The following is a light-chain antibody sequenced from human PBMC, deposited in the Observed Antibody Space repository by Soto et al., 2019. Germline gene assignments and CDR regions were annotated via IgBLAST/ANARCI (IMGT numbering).Light chain of an antibody. Sequence: DIQMTQSPSSLSASLGDRFTITCRASQTISSYLNWYQQKPGRAPKLLIYSASNLESGVPSRFSGSGSGTDFTLTISSLQPEDFATYYCQQSYSTWTFGQGTKVDI. V-gene: IGKV1-39*01. CDR3: QQSYSTWT. CDR2: SAS. CDR1: QTISSY. J-gene: IGKJ1*01.